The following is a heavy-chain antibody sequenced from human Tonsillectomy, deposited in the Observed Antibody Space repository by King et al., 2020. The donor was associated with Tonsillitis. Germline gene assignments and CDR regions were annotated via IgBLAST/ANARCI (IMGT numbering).Heavy chain of an antibody. J-gene: IGHJ3*02. CDR1: GYNFTTYA. D-gene: IGHD7-27*01. Sequence: VQLVQSGAEVKKPGASVKVSCKASGYNFTTYAMHWVRQAPGQRLEWMGWINADNGNTKYSQKFQGRVTITRDTTASTAYVELSSLRSEDTAVYYCATFQQNWGVGGFDIWGQGTMVTVSS. CDR2: INADNGNT. CDR3: ATFQQNWGVGGFDI. V-gene: IGHV1-3*01.